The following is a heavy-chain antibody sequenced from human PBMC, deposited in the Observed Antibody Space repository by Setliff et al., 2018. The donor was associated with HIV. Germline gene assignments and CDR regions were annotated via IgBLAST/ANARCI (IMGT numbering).Heavy chain of an antibody. CDR3: AKGTGHREGVARGFYYYNLDV. V-gene: IGHV3-23*01. D-gene: IGHD3-10*01. CDR2: ISGSGDST. CDR1: GFTFSSYA. J-gene: IGHJ6*02. Sequence: GGSLRLSCAASGFTFSSYAMSWVRQAPGKGLEWVSVISGSGDSTYYADSVKGRFTISRDNSKNTLYLQMNSLRAEDTAVYYCAKGTGHREGVARGFYYYNLDVWGQGTTVTVSS.